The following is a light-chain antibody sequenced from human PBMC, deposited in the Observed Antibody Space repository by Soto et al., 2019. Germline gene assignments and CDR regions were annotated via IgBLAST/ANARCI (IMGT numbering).Light chain of an antibody. CDR3: SSYTTSHTSQIV. J-gene: IGLJ1*01. CDR2: DVS. Sequence: QSALNQPASVSGSPGQSITISCTGTSSDVGGYNYVSWYQHHPGKAPKLIIYDVSNRPSGVSIRFSGSKSDNTASLTISGLQPEDEADDHCSSYTTSHTSQIVFGTGTKLTVL. CDR1: SSDVGGYNY. V-gene: IGLV2-14*03.